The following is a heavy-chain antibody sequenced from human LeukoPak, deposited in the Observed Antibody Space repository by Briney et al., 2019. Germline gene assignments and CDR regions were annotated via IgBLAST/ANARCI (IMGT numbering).Heavy chain of an antibody. J-gene: IGHJ3*02. D-gene: IGHD6-19*01. CDR2: MWSDGIRK. CDR3: TRDADTSGHYDIFDI. CDR1: GFTFSYYG. V-gene: IGHV3-33*01. Sequence: GGSLRLSCATSGFTFSYYGIHWVRQAPGKGLEWVAVMWSDGIRKYYTDSVKGRFTVSGDTPKNTQYLEMSSLRVEDTAVYYCTRDADTSGHYDIFDIWGQGTMVTVSS.